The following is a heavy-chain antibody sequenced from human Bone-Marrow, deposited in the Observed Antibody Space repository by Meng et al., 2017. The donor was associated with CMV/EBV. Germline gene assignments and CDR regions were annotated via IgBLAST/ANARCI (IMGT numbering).Heavy chain of an antibody. Sequence: ASVKVSCKASGYTFSNYYIHWVRQAPGQGLEWMGIIIPSGGSTNYARKFQGRVTMTRDTSISTAYMELSRLRSDDTAVYYCARGRIANWGQGTLVTVSS. J-gene: IGHJ4*02. CDR2: IIPSGGST. CDR3: ARGRIAN. V-gene: IGHV1-46*01. CDR1: GYTFSNYY. D-gene: IGHD6-13*01.